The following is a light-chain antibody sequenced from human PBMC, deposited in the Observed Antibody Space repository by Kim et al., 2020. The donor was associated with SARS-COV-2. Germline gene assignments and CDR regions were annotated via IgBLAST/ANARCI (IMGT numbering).Light chain of an antibody. CDR1: SSDVGAYNY. V-gene: IGLV2-8*01. CDR2: EVS. J-gene: IGLJ2*01. CDR3: SSYAGNNPVV. Sequence: QSALTQPPSASGSPGQSVTISCTGTSSDVGAYNYVSWYQQHPGKAPKLMTYEVSKRPSGVPDRFSGSKSGNTASLTVSGLQADDEADYFCSSYAGNNPVVFGGGTQRTVL.